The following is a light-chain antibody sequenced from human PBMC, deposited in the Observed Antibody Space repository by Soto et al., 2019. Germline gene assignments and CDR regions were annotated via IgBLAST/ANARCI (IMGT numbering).Light chain of an antibody. V-gene: IGKV1-9*01. CDR2: DGS. Sequence: DIQLTQSPSFLSASVGDRVTITCRASQDISTYLAWYQQKPGEAPKLLISDGSTLQSGVPSRSSASGSGIEFTLTITSLQPEDFATFYCQQFYTYLLTFGGGTKVDIK. CDR3: QQFYTYLLT. CDR1: QDISTY. J-gene: IGKJ4*01.